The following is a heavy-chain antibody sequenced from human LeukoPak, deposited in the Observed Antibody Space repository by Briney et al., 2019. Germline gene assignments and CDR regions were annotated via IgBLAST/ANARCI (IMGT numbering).Heavy chain of an antibody. CDR2: IRWDGVTT. V-gene: IGHV3-43*01. CDR1: GFTFDDYT. Sequence: GGSLRLSCAASGFTFDDYTMHWVRQAPGKGLEWVSLIRWDGVTTYYADSVKGRFTISRDNSKNSMYLQMNSLRTEDTALYYCAKDGSSRWYDDILTGKKLSRTRSASYFDYWGQGTLVTVSS. CDR3: AKDGSSRWYDDILTGKKLSRTRSASYFDY. J-gene: IGHJ4*02. D-gene: IGHD3-9*01.